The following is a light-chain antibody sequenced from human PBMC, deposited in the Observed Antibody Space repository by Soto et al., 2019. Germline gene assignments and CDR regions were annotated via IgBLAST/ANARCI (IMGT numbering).Light chain of an antibody. V-gene: IGKV3-11*01. Sequence: VLTQSPGTLSLSPGERATLSCRASQSVSRDLAWYQQKPGQAPRLLIYDASNRATGIPARFSGSGSGTDFTLTVSSLQPEDFSVYYCQQRSDWPLITFGQGTRLEIK. CDR3: QQRSDWPLIT. J-gene: IGKJ5*01. CDR2: DAS. CDR1: QSVSRD.